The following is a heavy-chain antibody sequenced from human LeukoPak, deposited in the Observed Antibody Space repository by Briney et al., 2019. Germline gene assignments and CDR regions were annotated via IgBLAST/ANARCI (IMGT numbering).Heavy chain of an antibody. J-gene: IGHJ4*02. D-gene: IGHD5-24*01. Sequence: GGSLRLSCAASGVTFDDYAKHWVRQAPGKGLEWVSGISWNSVNIGYEDSVKGRFTISRDNAKNSLYLQMNSLRPEDTALYYCVKDRGLRNQWLQVTYDSWGQGTLVTVSS. CDR3: VKDRGLRNQWLQVTYDS. V-gene: IGHV3-9*01. CDR1: GVTFDDYA. CDR2: ISWNSVNI.